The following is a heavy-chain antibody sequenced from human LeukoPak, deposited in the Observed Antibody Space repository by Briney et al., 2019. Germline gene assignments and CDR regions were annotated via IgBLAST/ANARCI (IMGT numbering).Heavy chain of an antibody. CDR1: GYTFTSYD. D-gene: IGHD2-2*01. CDR3: ARGAGYCSSTSCYGSYYYMDV. J-gene: IGHJ6*03. V-gene: IGHV1-8*01. CDR2: MNPNSRNT. Sequence: ASVAVSCKASGYTFTSYDINWVRQATGQGLEWMGWMNPNSRNTGYAQKFQGRVTMTRNTSISTAYMELSSLRSEDTAVYYCARGAGYCSSTSCYGSYYYMDVWGKGTTVTVSS.